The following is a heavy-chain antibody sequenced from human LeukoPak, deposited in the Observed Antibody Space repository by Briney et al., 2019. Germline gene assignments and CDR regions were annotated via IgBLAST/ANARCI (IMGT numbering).Heavy chain of an antibody. J-gene: IGHJ4*02. CDR2: MYYSGTT. V-gene: IGHV4-39*01. D-gene: IGHD6-19*01. CDR3: ATTDSSGNYVDY. Sequence: PSETLSLTCTVSGGSIRGSSYYWGWIRQPPGKGLEWMGNMYYSGTTYYNPSLKSRVTISGDTSKKQFSLKLSSVTAADTAVYYCATTDSSGNYVDYWGQGTLVTVSS. CDR1: GGSIRGSSYY.